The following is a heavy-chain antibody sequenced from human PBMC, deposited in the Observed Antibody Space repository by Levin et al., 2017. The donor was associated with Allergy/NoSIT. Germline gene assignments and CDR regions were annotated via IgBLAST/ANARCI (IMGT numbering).Heavy chain of an antibody. D-gene: IGHD3-10*01. J-gene: IGHJ1*01. CDR2: IKSKNDGGTT. Sequence: GGSLRLSCAASGFIFSNAWMNWVRQAPGKGLEWVGRIKSKNDGGTTDYAAPVKGRFTISRDDSKNTLYLQMHNLKTDDIAVYYCATERRGYFQHWGQGTLVTVSS. CDR1: GFIFSNAW. CDR3: ATERRGYFQH. V-gene: IGHV3-15*01.